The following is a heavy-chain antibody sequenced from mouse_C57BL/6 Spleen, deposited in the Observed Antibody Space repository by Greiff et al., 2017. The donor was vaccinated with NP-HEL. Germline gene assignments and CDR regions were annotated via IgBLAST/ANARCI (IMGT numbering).Heavy chain of an antibody. V-gene: IGHV3-6*01. CDR2: ISYDGSN. D-gene: IGHD4-1*01. CDR3: ARDPLTAWFAY. Sequence: EVQLQESGPGLVKPSQSLSLTCSVTGYSITSGYYWNWIRQFPGNKLEWMGYISYDGSNNYNPSLKNRISITRDTSKNQFFLKLNSVTTEDTATYYCARDPLTAWFAYWGQGTLVTVSA. CDR1: GYSITSGYY. J-gene: IGHJ3*01.